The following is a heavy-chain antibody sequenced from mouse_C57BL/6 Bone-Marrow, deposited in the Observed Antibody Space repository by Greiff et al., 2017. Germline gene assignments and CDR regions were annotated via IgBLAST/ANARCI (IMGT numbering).Heavy chain of an antibody. J-gene: IGHJ4*01. CDR1: GFTFSDYY. D-gene: IGHD1-1*01. CDR2: ISNGGGST. CDR3: ARHPYGSSFYAMDY. V-gene: IGHV5-12*01. Sequence: EVQRVESGGGLVQPGGSLKLSCAASGFTFSDYYMYWVRQTPEKRLEWVAYISNGGGSTYYPDTVKGRFTISRDNATNTLYLQMSRLKSEDTAMYYCARHPYGSSFYAMDYWGQGTSVTVSS.